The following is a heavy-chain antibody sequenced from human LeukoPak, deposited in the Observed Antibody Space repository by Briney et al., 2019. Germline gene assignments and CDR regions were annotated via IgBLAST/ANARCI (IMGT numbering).Heavy chain of an antibody. V-gene: IGHV3-23*01. J-gene: IGHJ4*02. CDR1: GFSFSNYA. Sequence: GGTLRLSCAASGFSFSNYAMSWVRQAPGKGLEWVSAISASGTGTYFADSVKGRFTISRDNSKNTLYLQMNSLRAEDTAVYYCAKLSTSPYYFDYWGQGTLVTVSS. CDR2: ISASGTGT. CDR3: AKLSTSPYYFDY. D-gene: IGHD2-2*01.